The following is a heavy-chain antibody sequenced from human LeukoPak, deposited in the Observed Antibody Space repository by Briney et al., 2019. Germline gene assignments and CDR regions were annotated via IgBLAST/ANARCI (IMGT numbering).Heavy chain of an antibody. CDR3: ASPVDCYYDSSGPSSFQH. CDR1: GGTFSSYA. J-gene: IGHJ1*01. V-gene: IGHV1-69*04. Sequence: GASVKVSCKASGGTFSSYAISWVRQAPGQGLEWMGRIIPILGIANYAQKFQGRVTITADKSTSTAYMELSSLRSEDTAVYYCASPVDCYYDSSGPSSFQHWGQGTLVTVSS. CDR2: IIPILGIA. D-gene: IGHD3-22*01.